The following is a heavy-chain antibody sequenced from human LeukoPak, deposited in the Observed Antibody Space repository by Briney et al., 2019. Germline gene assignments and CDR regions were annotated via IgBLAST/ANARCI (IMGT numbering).Heavy chain of an antibody. V-gene: IGHV3-7*05. CDR2: IKQDGSET. Sequence: GGSLRLSCAASGFTFTSYYMSWVRQAPGKGAGWVANIKQDGSETYYVDSAKGRFTTSTDNAKNSLYLQINSLRAEDTAVYYCARFSLGTAAAGFGPWGQGTLVTVSS. J-gene: IGHJ5*02. D-gene: IGHD6-13*01. CDR1: GFTFTSYY. CDR3: ARFSLGTAAAGFGP.